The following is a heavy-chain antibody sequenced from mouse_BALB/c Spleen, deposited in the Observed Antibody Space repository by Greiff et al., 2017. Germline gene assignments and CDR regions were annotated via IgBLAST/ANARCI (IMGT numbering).Heavy chain of an antibody. V-gene: IGHV2-6-7*01. CDR3: ARDRIYYGGYYYAMDY. CDR2: IWGDGST. J-gene: IGHJ4*01. D-gene: IGHD2-1*01. CDR1: GFSLTGYG. Sequence: VKLVESGPGLVAPSQSLSITCTVSGFSLTGYGVNWVRQPPGKGLEWLGMIWGDGSTDYNSALKSRLSISKDNSKSQVFLKMNSLQTDDTARYYCARDRIYYGGYYYAMDYWGQGTSVTVSS.